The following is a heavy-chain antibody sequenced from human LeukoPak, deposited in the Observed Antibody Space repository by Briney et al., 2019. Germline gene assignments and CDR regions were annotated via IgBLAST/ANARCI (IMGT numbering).Heavy chain of an antibody. CDR1: GDSISNSNLY. J-gene: IGHJ4*02. D-gene: IGHD4-17*01. Sequence: SDTLSLTCIVSGDSISNSNLYWGWIRQPPGKGLEWIGSIYYSGSTYYNPSLKSRVTISVDTSKNQFSLKLSSVTAADTAVYYCARLDGDYVVDYWGQGTLVTVSS. CDR3: ARLDGDYVVDY. CDR2: IYYSGST. V-gene: IGHV4-39*01.